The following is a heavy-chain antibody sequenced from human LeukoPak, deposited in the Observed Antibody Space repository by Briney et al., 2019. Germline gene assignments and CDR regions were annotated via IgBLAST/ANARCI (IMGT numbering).Heavy chain of an antibody. D-gene: IGHD5-12*01. CDR3: ARDLVATIGAFDI. J-gene: IGHJ3*02. V-gene: IGHV4-31*03. CDR2: IYYSGST. Sequence: PSETLSLTCTVSGGSISSGGYYWSWIHQHPGKGLEWIGYIYYSGSTYYNPSLKSRVTISVDTSKNQFSLKLSSVTAADTAVYYCARDLVATIGAFDIWGQGAMVTVSS. CDR1: GGSISSGGYY.